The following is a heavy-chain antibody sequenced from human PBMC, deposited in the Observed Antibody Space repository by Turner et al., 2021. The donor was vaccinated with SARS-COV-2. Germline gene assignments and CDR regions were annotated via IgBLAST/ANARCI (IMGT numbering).Heavy chain of an antibody. J-gene: IGHJ4*02. V-gene: IGHV1-69*01. D-gene: IGHD2-15*01. CDR3: ARGEVGYCSGGRCYSGSY. Sequence: QVQLVQSGAEVKKPGSSVKVSCKASGGSFSSYAISWVRQAHGQGLEWMGGIIPIFGTANYAQKFQGRVTITADESTSTAYMELSSLRSEDTAVYYCARGEVGYCSGGRCYSGSYWGQGTLVTVSS. CDR1: GGSFSSYA. CDR2: IIPIFGTA.